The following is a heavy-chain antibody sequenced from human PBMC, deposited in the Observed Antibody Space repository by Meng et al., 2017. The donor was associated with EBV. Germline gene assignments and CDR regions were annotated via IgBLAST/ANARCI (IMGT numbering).Heavy chain of an antibody. V-gene: IGHV1-18*01. D-gene: IGHD3-22*01. CDR2: ISAYNGNT. Sequence: QVQLVHAGAEVTKPGASVKVSWKASGYTFTSYGISWVRQAPGQGLEWMGWISAYNGNTNYAQKLQGRVTMTTDTSTSTAYMELRSLRSDDTAVYYCARDGRLYDTPSPFDYWGQGTLVTVSS. J-gene: IGHJ4*02. CDR3: ARDGRLYDTPSPFDY. CDR1: GYTFTSYG.